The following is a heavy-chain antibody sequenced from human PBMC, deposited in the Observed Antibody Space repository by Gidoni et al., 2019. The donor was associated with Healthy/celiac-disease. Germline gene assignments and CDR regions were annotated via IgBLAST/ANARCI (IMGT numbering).Heavy chain of an antibody. CDR3: ARWSGSQDSFDI. CDR1: GLTFSSYA. Sequence: QVQLVESGGGVVQPGRSLRLSCAASGLTFSSYAMHWVRQAPGKGLEWVAVRSYDGSNEYDADSVKGRFTISRDNSKNTLYLQMNSLRAEDTAVYYCARWSGSQDSFDIWGQGTMVTVSS. CDR2: RSYDGSNE. J-gene: IGHJ3*02. V-gene: IGHV3-30*04. D-gene: IGHD1-26*01.